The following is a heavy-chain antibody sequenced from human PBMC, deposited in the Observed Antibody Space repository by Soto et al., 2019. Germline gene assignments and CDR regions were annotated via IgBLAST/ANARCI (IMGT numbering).Heavy chain of an antibody. CDR2: IIPIFGTA. CDR1: GGTFSSYA. CDR3: ARGGDYYGSGSSGAYYYGMDV. V-gene: IGHV1-69*13. Sequence: SVKVSCKASGGTFSSYAISWVRQAPGQGLEWMGGIIPIFGTASYAQKFQGRVTITADESTSTAYMELSSLRSEDTAVYYCARGGDYYGSGSSGAYYYGMDVWGQGTTVTVSS. J-gene: IGHJ6*02. D-gene: IGHD3-10*01.